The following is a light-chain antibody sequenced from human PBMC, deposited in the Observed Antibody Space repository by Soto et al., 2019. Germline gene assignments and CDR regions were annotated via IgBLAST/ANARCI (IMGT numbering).Light chain of an antibody. CDR2: GAS. Sequence: EIVLTQSPGTLSLSPGASATLSCRTSQTTSGKYLAWYQQRPGLAPRLLVYGASRRATGIPDRFRGSGSGTEFTLTISGLEPEDFAVYFCQQYGSSPPVTFGQGTRLDVK. J-gene: IGKJ5*01. CDR3: QQYGSSPPVT. V-gene: IGKV3-20*01. CDR1: QTTSGKY.